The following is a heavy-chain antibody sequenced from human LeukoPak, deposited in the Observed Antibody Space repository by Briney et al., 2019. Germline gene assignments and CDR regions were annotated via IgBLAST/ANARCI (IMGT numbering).Heavy chain of an antibody. D-gene: IGHD3-22*01. J-gene: IGHJ4*02. CDR3: ARDRGPPHYYDSSGYEVYYFDY. CDR1: GGSISSYY. Sequence: SETLSLTCTVSGGSISSYYWSWIRQPPGKGLEWIGYIYYSGSTNYNPSLKSRVTISVDTSKNQFSLKLSSVTAADTAVYYCARDRGPPHYYDSSGYEVYYFDYWGRGTLVTVSS. CDR2: IYYSGST. V-gene: IGHV4-59*01.